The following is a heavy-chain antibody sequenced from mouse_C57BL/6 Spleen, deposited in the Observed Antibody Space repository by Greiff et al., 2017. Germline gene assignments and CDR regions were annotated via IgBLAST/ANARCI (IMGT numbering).Heavy chain of an antibody. V-gene: IGHV1-61*01. CDR2: IYPSDSET. CDR1: GYTFTSYW. Sequence: QVQLQQPGAELVRPGSSVKLSCKASGYTFTSYWMDWVKQRPGQGLEWIGNIYPSDSETHYNQKFKDKATLTVDKSSSTAYMQLSSLTSEDSAVYVCARDGSSLYYYAMDYWGQGTSVTVSS. J-gene: IGHJ4*01. CDR3: ARDGSSLYYYAMDY. D-gene: IGHD1-1*01.